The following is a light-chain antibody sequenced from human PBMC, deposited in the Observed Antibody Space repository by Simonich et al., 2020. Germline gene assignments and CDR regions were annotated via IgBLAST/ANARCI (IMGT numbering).Light chain of an antibody. CDR1: SSNIGSNY. J-gene: IGLJ3*02. CDR2: RNN. V-gene: IGLV1-47*01. Sequence: QSVLTQPPSASGTPGQRVTISCSGSSSNIGSNYVYWYQHLPGTDPKLLIYRNNQRPSGVPDRFSGSKSGTSASLAISGLRSEDEADYYCAAWDDSLSGWVFGGGTKLTVL. CDR3: AAWDDSLSGWV.